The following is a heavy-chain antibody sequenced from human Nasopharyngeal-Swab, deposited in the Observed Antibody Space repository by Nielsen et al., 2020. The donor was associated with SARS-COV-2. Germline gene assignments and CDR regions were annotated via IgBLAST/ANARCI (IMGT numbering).Heavy chain of an antibody. CDR2: IYTSGST. J-gene: IGHJ6*03. V-gene: IGHV4-61*02. D-gene: IGHD2-15*01. Sequence: SETLSLTCTVSGGSISSGSYYWSWIRQPAGKGLEWIGRIYTSGSTNYNPSLKSRVTISVDTSKNQFSLKLSSVTAADTAVYYCARDNCSGGSCCSGYYYYMDVWGKGTTVTVSS. CDR3: ARDNCSGGSCCSGYYYYMDV. CDR1: GGSISSGSYY.